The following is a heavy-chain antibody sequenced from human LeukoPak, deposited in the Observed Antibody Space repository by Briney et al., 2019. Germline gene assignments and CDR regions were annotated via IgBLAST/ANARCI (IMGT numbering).Heavy chain of an antibody. CDR3: ARAKDGSGSYYTGERLDP. Sequence: ASETLSLTCTVSGGSISSYYWSWIRQPAGKGLEWIGRIYTSGSTNYNPSLKSRVTMSVDTSKNQFSLKLSSVTAADTAVYYCARAKDGSGSYYTGERLDPWGQGTLVTVSS. J-gene: IGHJ5*02. D-gene: IGHD3-10*01. V-gene: IGHV4-4*07. CDR2: IYTSGST. CDR1: GGSISSYY.